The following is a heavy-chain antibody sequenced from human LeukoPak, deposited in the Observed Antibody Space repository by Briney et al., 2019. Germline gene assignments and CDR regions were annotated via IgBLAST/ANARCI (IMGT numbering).Heavy chain of an antibody. Sequence: PSETLSLTCTVSGGSISSSSYYWGWIRQPPGKELEWIGSIYYSGSTYYNPSLKSRVTISVDTSKNQFSLKLSSVTAADTAVYYCARGITMIVVVITTPSYFDYWGQGTLVTVSS. CDR1: GGSISSSSYY. CDR3: ARGITMIVVVITTPSYFDY. D-gene: IGHD3-22*01. J-gene: IGHJ4*02. V-gene: IGHV4-39*01. CDR2: IYYSGST.